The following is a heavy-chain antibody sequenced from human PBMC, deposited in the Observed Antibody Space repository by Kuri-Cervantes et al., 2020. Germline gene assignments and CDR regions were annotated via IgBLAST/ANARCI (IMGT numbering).Heavy chain of an antibody. V-gene: IGHV3-9*01. CDR1: GFTFDDYD. Sequence: SLKISCAASGFTFDDYDMSWVRQAPGKGLEWVSGISWNSGSIGYADSVKGRFTISRDNAKNSLYLQMNSLRAEDTALYYCAKAIYGDYAYAANLFDYWCQGTLVTVSS. J-gene: IGHJ4*02. CDR3: AKAIYGDYAYAANLFDY. CDR2: ISWNSGSI. D-gene: IGHD4-17*01.